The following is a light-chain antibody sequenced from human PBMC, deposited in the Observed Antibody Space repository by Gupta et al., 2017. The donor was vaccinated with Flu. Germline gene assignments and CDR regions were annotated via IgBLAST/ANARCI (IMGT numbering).Light chain of an antibody. V-gene: IGLV3-9*01. J-gene: IGLJ2*01. CDR3: HGGDSITAVV. CDR1: NIGNKH. Sequence: GKTARITCGGDNIGNKHVHWYQQRPAQALLLFIFRDTNRPAGIPERISASNSGNTATLTISRVEAGDEADYYCHGGDSITAVVIGGGTKLTVL. CDR2: RDT.